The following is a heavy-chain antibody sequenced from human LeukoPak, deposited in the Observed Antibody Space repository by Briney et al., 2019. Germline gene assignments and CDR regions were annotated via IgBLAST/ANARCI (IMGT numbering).Heavy chain of an antibody. CDR2: INPNSGTR. CDR1: GFAFSVYA. D-gene: IGHD3-22*01. CDR3: AKDYYYDSSGYYPPHNWFDP. J-gene: IGHJ5*02. Sequence: GGSLRLSCAASGFAFSVYAMSWLRQPPGKGLEWVSTINPNSGTRSYAASVRGRFTISRDNSKNTLYLQLNTLRADDTATYYCAKDYYYDSSGYYPPHNWFDPWGQGTLVTVSS. V-gene: IGHV3-23*01.